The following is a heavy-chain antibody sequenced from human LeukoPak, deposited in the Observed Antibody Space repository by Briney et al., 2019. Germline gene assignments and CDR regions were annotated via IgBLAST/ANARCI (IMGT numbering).Heavy chain of an antibody. CDR1: GGSISSYY. CDR2: IYYSGST. Sequence: PSETLSLTCTVSGGSISSYYWSWIRQTPGKGLEWIGDIYYSGSTNYNPSLKSRVTISVDTSKNQFSLKLSSVTAADTAVYYCARHTTSTVTFDYWGQGTLVTVSS. CDR3: ARHTTSTVTFDY. D-gene: IGHD4-17*01. J-gene: IGHJ4*02. V-gene: IGHV4-59*08.